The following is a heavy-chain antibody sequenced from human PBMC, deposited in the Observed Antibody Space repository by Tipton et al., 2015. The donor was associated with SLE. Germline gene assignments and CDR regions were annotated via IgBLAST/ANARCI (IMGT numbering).Heavy chain of an antibody. D-gene: IGHD7-27*01. V-gene: IGHV4-59*01. CDR1: GGSISSYH. J-gene: IGHJ4*02. Sequence: LRLSCTVSGGSISSYHWSWIRQPPGKGLEWIGYIYYSGSTNYNPSLKSRVTISVDTSKNQFSLKLSSVTAADTAVYYCARAVNWGLFDYWGQGTLVTVSS. CDR3: ARAVNWGLFDY. CDR2: IYYSGST.